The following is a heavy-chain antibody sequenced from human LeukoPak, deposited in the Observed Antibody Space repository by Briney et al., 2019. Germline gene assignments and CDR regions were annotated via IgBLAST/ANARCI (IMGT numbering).Heavy chain of an antibody. D-gene: IGHD2-15*01. J-gene: IGHJ4*02. V-gene: IGHV3-7*04. CDR1: GFSFSSYD. CDR3: ARDPLGYCRGGSCYSWFDY. CDR2: IKQDGSEK. Sequence: PGRSLRLSCAASGFSFSSYDMHWVRQAPGKGLEWVANIKQDGSEKYYVDSVKGRFTISRDNAENSLYLQMNSLRAEDTAVYYCARDPLGYCRGGSCYSWFDYWGQGTLVTVSS.